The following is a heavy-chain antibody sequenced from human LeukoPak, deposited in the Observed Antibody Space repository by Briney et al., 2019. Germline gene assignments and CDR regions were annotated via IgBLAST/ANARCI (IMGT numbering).Heavy chain of an antibody. Sequence: PGRSLRLSCAASGFTFSSYAMHWVRQAPGKGLEWVAVISYDGSNKYYADSVKGRFTISRDNSKNTLYLQMNSLRAEDTAVYYCAGERTWGFDQWGQGTLVTVSS. V-gene: IGHV3-30-3*01. D-gene: IGHD3-16*01. J-gene: IGHJ4*01. CDR1: GFTFSSYA. CDR2: ISYDGSNK. CDR3: AGERTWGFDQ.